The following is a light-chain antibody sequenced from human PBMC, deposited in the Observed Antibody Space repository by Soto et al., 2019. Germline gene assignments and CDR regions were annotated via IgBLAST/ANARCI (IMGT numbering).Light chain of an antibody. V-gene: IGLV1-36*01. Sequence: QAVVTQPPSMSEAPRQRVTISCSGSSFNIGNNAVSWYQQFPGKAPRLLIYSDDLLPSGVSDRFSGSKSGTSASLAISGLQSEDEADYYGAAWDDRLNGVVFGGGTKLTVL. CDR1: SFNIGNNA. CDR2: SDD. J-gene: IGLJ2*01. CDR3: AAWDDRLNGVV.